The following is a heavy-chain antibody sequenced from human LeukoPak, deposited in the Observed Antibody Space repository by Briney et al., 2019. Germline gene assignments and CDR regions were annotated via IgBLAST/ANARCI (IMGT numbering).Heavy chain of an antibody. CDR1: GGTFSSYA. Sequence: ASVKVSCKASGGTFSSYAISWVRQAPGQGLEWMGGIIPIFGTANYAQKFQGRVTMATDTSTSTAYMELRSLRSDDTAVYYCARADIVVVPAAIEVSALFDPWGQGTLVTVSS. D-gene: IGHD2-2*02. CDR3: ARADIVVVPAAIEVSALFDP. CDR2: IIPIFGTA. J-gene: IGHJ5*02. V-gene: IGHV1-69*05.